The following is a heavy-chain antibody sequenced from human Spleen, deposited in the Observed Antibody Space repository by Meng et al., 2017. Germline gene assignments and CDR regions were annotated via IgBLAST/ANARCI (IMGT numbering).Heavy chain of an antibody. Sequence: ASVKVSCKASGYTFTGYYMHWVRQAPGQGLEWMGRINPNSGGTNYAQKFQGRVTMTRDTSTSTAYMELRSLRSDDTAVYYCARDAVYYYASGSYPLLKNYGMDVWGQGTTVTVSS. V-gene: IGHV1-2*06. CDR1: GYTFTGYY. CDR2: INPNSGGT. D-gene: IGHD3-10*01. CDR3: ARDAVYYYASGSYPLLKNYGMDV. J-gene: IGHJ6*02.